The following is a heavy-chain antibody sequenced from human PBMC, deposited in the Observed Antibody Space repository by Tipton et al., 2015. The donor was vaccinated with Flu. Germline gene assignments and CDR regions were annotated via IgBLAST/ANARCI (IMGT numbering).Heavy chain of an antibody. CDR1: AVSINSYY. J-gene: IGHJ5*02. Sequence: TLSLTCTVSAVSINSYYWSWIRQSPGKGLEWIGSVYYSGGSPNYNPSFKSRVTISVDRSKNQFSLKLSSVTAADTAVYYCARYGSTSYNVWFGPWGQGTLITVSS. CDR3: ARYGSTSYNVWFGP. D-gene: IGHD3-10*01. V-gene: IGHV4-59*08. CDR2: VYYSGGSP.